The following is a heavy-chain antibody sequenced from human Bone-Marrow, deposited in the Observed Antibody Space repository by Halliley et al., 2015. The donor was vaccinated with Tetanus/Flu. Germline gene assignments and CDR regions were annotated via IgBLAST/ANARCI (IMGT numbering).Heavy chain of an antibody. CDR2: FYYRGST. CDR3: ARGLIMDV. V-gene: IGHV4-39*01. J-gene: IGHJ6*02. Sequence: TLSLTCTVSGGSLSSGTYDWGWIRQPPGKGLEWIGTFYYRGSTYYNPSRRSRVTIFVDTPKNQFSLKRRSVTAADRAVYYCARGLIMDVWGQGTTVTVSS. CDR1: GGSLSSGTYD.